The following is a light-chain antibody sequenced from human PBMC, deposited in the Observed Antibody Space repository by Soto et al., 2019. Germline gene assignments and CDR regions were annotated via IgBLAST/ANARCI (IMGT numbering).Light chain of an antibody. CDR3: EYYGTSIT. CDR2: RTS. J-gene: IGKJ4*01. CDR1: QSISNNH. V-gene: IGKV3-20*01. Sequence: EIVLTQSPGTLSLSPGERVTLSCRASQSISNNHLAWYQQKPGQAPRLLIHRTSNRATGIPGRFSGSGSGTDFTLTFSTLEREDFAVYYCEYYGTSITFGGGTKVEIK.